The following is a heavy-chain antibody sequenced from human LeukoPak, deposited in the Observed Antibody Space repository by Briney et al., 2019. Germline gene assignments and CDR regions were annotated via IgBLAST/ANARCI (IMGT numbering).Heavy chain of an antibody. CDR2: IKQDGSEK. CDR3: ARDDYSNRNYYYYGMDV. V-gene: IGHV3-7*03. CDR1: GFTFSSYW. D-gene: IGHD4-11*01. J-gene: IGHJ6*02. Sequence: PGGSLRLSCAASGFTFSSYWMSWVRQAPGKGLEWVANIKQDGSEKYYVDSVKGRFTISRDNAKNSLYLQMNSLRAEDTAVYYCARDDYSNRNYYYYGMDVWGQGPTVTVSS.